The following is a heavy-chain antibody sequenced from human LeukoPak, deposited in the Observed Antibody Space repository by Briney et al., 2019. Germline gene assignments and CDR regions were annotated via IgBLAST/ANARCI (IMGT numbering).Heavy chain of an antibody. CDR3: AARGFYGSGYVFDP. Sequence: ASVKVSCKASGYTFTSYGISWVRQAPGQGLEWMGWISAYNGNTNYAQKFQGRVTITADKSTSTAYMELSSLRSEDTAVYYCAARGFYGSGYVFDPWGQGTLVTVSS. CDR1: GYTFTSYG. J-gene: IGHJ5*02. CDR2: ISAYNGNT. V-gene: IGHV1-18*01. D-gene: IGHD3-10*01.